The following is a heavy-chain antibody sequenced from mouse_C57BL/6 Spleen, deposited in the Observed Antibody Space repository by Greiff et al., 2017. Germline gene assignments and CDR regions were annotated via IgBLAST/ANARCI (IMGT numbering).Heavy chain of an antibody. D-gene: IGHD1-1*01. CDR3: ARGGDYYGSSYDAMDY. V-gene: IGHV3-1*01. Sequence: EVKVEESGPGMVKPSQSLSLTCTVTGYSITSGYDWHWIRHFPGNKLEWMGYISYSGSTNYNPSLKSRISITHDTSKNHFFLKLNSVTTEDTATYYCARGGDYYGSSYDAMDYWGQGTSVTVSS. CDR1: GYSITSGYD. CDR2: ISYSGST. J-gene: IGHJ4*01.